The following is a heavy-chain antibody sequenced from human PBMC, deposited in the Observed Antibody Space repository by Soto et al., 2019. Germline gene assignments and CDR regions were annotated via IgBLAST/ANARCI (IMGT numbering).Heavy chain of an antibody. J-gene: IGHJ4*02. CDR2: INPKSGGT. CDR3: ARDLAQTAYDFDL. CDR1: GYTFTGYF. D-gene: IGHD2-21*02. V-gene: IGHV1-2*04. Sequence: ASVKVSCKASGYTFTGYFMHWVRQAPGQGLEWMGWINPKSGGTNYAQKFQDWVTMTGDTSISTAYMELSSLRSDDTAVYYCARDLAQTAYDFDLLGQGTLLTISS.